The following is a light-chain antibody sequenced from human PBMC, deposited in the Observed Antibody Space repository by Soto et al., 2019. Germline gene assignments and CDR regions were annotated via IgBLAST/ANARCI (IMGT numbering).Light chain of an antibody. Sequence: EIVLTQSPGTLSLSPGERATLSCRASQSVSSSYLAWYQQKPGQAPRLLIYGASSRATGIPARFSGSGSGTDFTLTISRLEPEDFAVYYCQQYGSSPLTFGPGTKLDIK. V-gene: IGKV3-20*01. CDR2: GAS. J-gene: IGKJ3*01. CDR1: QSVSSSY. CDR3: QQYGSSPLT.